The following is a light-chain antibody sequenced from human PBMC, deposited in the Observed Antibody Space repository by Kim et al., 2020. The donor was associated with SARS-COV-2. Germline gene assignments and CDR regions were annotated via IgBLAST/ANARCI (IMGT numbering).Light chain of an antibody. V-gene: IGKV3-20*01. CDR3: QQYSSAPRT. CDR1: RSVTNNY. CDR2: GAS. Sequence: IVLTQSPGTQSLSPGERVTLSCRASRSVTNNYLAWYQQKPGQALRLLIYGASSRATGIPDRFSGSGSGTDFTLTISGLEPEDFAVYYCQQYSSAPRTFGQGTKVDIK. J-gene: IGKJ1*01.